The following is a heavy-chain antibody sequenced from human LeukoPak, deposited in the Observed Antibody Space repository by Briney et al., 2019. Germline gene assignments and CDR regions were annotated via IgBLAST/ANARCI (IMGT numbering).Heavy chain of an antibody. J-gene: IGHJ4*02. D-gene: IGHD3-9*01. Sequence: SETLSLTCAVYGGSFSGYYWSWIRQPPGKGLEWIGEINHSGSTNYNPSLKSRVTISVDTSKNQFSLKLSPVTAADPAVYYCARGRPPIRRTYYFDYWGQGTLVPVSS. CDR2: INHSGST. CDR3: ARGRPPIRRTYYFDY. V-gene: IGHV4-34*01. CDR1: GGSFSGYY.